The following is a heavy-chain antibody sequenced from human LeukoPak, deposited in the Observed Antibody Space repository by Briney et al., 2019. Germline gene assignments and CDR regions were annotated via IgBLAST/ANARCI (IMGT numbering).Heavy chain of an antibody. D-gene: IGHD6-13*01. Sequence: SETLSLTCTVSGASIRSYYWSWIRQPPGKGLEWIGYIYYSGSTNYNPSLKSRVTISLDTSKNQFSLRLSSVTAADTAVYYCARDSSSGHISFWGQGTLVTVSS. CDR2: IYYSGST. CDR1: GASIRSYY. V-gene: IGHV4-59*01. CDR3: ARDSSSGHISF. J-gene: IGHJ4*02.